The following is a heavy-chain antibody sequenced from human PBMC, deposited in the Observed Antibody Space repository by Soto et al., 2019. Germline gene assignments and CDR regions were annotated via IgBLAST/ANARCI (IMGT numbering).Heavy chain of an antibody. CDR1: GYTFTSYG. V-gene: IGHV1-18*04. J-gene: IGHJ5*02. D-gene: IGHD2-2*01. CDR2: ISAYNGNT. CDR3: AREIVVVQAANGWFDP. Sequence: ASVKVSCKASGYTFTSYGISWVRQAPGQGLEWMGWISAYNGNTNYAQKLQGRVTMTTDTSTSTAYMELRSLRSDDTAVYYCAREIVVVQAANGWFDPWGQGTLVTVSS.